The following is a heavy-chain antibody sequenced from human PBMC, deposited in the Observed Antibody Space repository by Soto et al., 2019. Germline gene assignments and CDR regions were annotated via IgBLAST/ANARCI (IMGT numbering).Heavy chain of an antibody. CDR3: AKDTLYDSSGLMLM. Sequence: GGSLRLSCAASGFTFSSYAMSWVRQAPGKGLEWVSAISGSGGSTYYADSVKGRFTISRDNSKNTLYLQMNSLRAEDTAVYYCAKDTLYDSSGLMLMWGQGTLVTVSS. J-gene: IGHJ4*02. V-gene: IGHV3-23*01. CDR1: GFTFSSYA. D-gene: IGHD3-22*01. CDR2: ISGSGGST.